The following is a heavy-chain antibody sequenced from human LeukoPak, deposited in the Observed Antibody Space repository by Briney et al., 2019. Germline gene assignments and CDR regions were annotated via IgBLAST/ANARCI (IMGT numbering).Heavy chain of an antibody. J-gene: IGHJ6*02. D-gene: IGHD2-15*01. Sequence: PRGSLRLSCSASGFPFSSYAMHWVRQAPGKGLEYVSALSDNGLNIYYADSVKGRFTISRHNSKNTVYLQMSSLRAEDTAVYFCVRGYSFGPYGMDVWGQGTTVTVFS. V-gene: IGHV3-64D*09. CDR2: LSDNGLNI. CDR3: VRGYSFGPYGMDV. CDR1: GFPFSSYA.